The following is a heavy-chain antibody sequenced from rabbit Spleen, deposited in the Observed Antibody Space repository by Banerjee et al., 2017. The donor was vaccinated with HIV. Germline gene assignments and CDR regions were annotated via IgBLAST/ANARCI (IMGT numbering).Heavy chain of an antibody. Sequence: QSLEESGGDLVKPEGSLTLTCTASGFSFSTSYYMCWVRQAPGQGLECIASIYGDRSGSTYYANWAKGRFTISRTSSTTVTLQMTSLTVADTATYFCARDAGTSFSTYGMDLWGPGTLVTVS. D-gene: IGHD8-1*01. CDR1: GFSFSTSYY. CDR2: IYGDRSGST. J-gene: IGHJ6*01. CDR3: ARDAGTSFSTYGMDL. V-gene: IGHV1S40*01.